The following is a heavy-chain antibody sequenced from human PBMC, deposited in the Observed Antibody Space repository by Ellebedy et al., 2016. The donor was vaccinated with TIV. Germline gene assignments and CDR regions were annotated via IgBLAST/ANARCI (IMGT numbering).Heavy chain of an antibody. Sequence: PGGSLRLSCAASGFTSSSYGMSWVRQAQGKGLEWVSGFGGSGGYTYYADSVKGRFTISRDNSKNTLYLQMHSLRDDDTAVYYCAKAPPTLTAVTHFDYWGQGTLVTVSS. V-gene: IGHV3-23*01. CDR3: AKAPPTLTAVTHFDY. J-gene: IGHJ4*02. CDR2: FGGSGGYT. D-gene: IGHD4-17*01. CDR1: GFTSSSYG.